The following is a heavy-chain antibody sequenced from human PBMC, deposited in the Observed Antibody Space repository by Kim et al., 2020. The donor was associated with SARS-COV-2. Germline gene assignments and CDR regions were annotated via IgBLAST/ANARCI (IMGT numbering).Heavy chain of an antibody. CDR3: ARTYDASVYLEGFFDY. V-gene: IGHV5-51*01. Sequence: GASLKISCKSSGYSFTSYWIGWVRQMPGKGLEWMGIIYPGDSDVRYSPSLQGQVTISADKSISTAYLQWSSLKASDTAMYYCARTYDASVYLEGFFDYWGQGTLVTVSS. D-gene: IGHD3-22*01. CDR2: IYPGDSDV. CDR1: GYSFTSYW. J-gene: IGHJ4*02.